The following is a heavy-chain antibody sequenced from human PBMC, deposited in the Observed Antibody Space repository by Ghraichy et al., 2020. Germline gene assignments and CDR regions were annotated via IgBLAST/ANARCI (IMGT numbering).Heavy chain of an antibody. CDR3: AKDNEAYCGGVCYSPDAFDI. CDR1: GFTFSAYG. Sequence: SLRLSCAASGFTFSAYGMHWVRQAPGKGLEWVAIISYDGSNKYYADSVKGRFTISRDNSKNTLYLQMNSLRAEDTAVYYCAKDNEAYCGGVCYSPDAFDIWGQGTMVTVSS. V-gene: IGHV3-30*18. D-gene: IGHD2-21*02. CDR2: ISYDGSNK. J-gene: IGHJ3*02.